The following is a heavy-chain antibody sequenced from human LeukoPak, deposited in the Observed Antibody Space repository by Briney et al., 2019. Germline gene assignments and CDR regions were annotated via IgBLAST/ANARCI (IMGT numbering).Heavy chain of an antibody. Sequence: GGSLRLSCAASGFTFSDYYMSWTRQAPGKGLEWVSYISSSGSTIYYADSVKGRFTISRDNAKNSLYLQMNSLRAEDTAVYYCARGARVGIYYYYYMDVWGKGTTVTVSS. CDR2: ISSSGSTI. CDR3: ARGARVGIYYYYYMDV. V-gene: IGHV3-11*01. CDR1: GFTFSDYY. D-gene: IGHD1-26*01. J-gene: IGHJ6*03.